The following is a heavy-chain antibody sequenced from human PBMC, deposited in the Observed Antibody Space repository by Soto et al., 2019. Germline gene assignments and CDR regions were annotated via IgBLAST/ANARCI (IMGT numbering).Heavy chain of an antibody. CDR2: IGTAGDT. D-gene: IGHD3-10*01. V-gene: IGHV3-13*04. Sequence: EVQLVESGGGLVQPGGSLRLSCAASGFTFSSYDMHWVRQATGKGLEWVSAIGTAGDTYYPGSVKGRFTISRENAKNSLYLQMNSLRAGDTAVYYFARGKDPRARGVLGGWVYYGMGVWGQGATVTGSS. CDR3: ARGKDPRARGVLGGWVYYGMGV. J-gene: IGHJ6*02. CDR1: GFTFSSYD.